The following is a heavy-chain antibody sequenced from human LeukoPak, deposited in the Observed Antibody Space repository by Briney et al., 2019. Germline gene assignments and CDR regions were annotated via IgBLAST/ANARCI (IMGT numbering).Heavy chain of an antibody. D-gene: IGHD2-15*01. CDR1: GFTFSDYY. Sequence: PGGSLRLSCAASGFTFSDYYMTWIRQAPGRGLEWISYINGSSNDTNYADSVRGRFTISRDNAKNSLYLLMNSLRVEDTAVYYCARRGTTYCTVDSCHPNWFDPWGQGTLVTVSS. J-gene: IGHJ5*02. CDR3: ARRGTTYCTVDSCHPNWFDP. CDR2: INGSSNDT. V-gene: IGHV3-11*03.